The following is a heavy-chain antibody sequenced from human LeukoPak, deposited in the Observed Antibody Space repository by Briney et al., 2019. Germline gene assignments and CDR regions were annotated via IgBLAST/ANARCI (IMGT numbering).Heavy chain of an antibody. Sequence: GGSLRLSCGASGFTFTNSYMRWVRQAPGEGLEWVDLIKSKPDGGTTDYAAPVKGRFTISRDESANKLYLQMNGLKTEDTGVYYCTAGHYSSLWGQGTLVTVSS. CDR2: IKSKPDGGTT. D-gene: IGHD6-13*01. CDR3: TAGHYSSL. V-gene: IGHV3-15*01. J-gene: IGHJ4*02. CDR1: GFTFTNSY.